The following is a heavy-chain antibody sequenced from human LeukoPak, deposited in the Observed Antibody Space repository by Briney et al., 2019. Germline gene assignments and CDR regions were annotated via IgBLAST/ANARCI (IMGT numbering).Heavy chain of an antibody. CDR2: MYYSGSA. CDR3: ASSYFYDGNRYFDY. V-gene: IGHV4-59*01. CDR1: TDSIGTDY. Sequence: PSETLSLTCTFSTDSIGTDYWSWIRQSPEKGLEWIGYMYYSGSANYNPSLKSRVTISVDTSKKQLSLKLRSVTAADTAVYYCASSYFYDGNRYFDYWGQGALVTVSS. J-gene: IGHJ4*02. D-gene: IGHD3-22*01.